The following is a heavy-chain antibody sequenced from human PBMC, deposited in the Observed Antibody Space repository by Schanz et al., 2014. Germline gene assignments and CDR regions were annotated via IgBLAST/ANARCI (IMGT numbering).Heavy chain of an antibody. CDR3: AKGRFGELSAFDI. CDR2: ISGSGGST. J-gene: IGHJ3*02. V-gene: IGHV3-23*04. Sequence: EVQLVESGGGLVQPGGSLRLSCAAPGFNFNNFAMTWVRQAPGKGLEWVIVISGSGGSTYYADSVKGRFTISRDNSKSTLYLQMNSLRAEDTAVYYCAKGRFGELSAFDIWGQGTMVTVSS. D-gene: IGHD3-10*01. CDR1: GFNFNNFA.